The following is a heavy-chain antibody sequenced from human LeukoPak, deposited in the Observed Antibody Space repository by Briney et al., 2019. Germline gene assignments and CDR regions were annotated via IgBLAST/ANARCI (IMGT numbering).Heavy chain of an antibody. V-gene: IGHV3-74*01. CDR2: INSDGSST. CDR3: ARAPTWSTNWFDP. J-gene: IGHJ5*02. Sequence: GGSLRLSCAASGFTFSSYWMHWVRHAPGKGLVWVSRINSDGSSTSYADSVKGRFTISRDNAKNTLYLQMNSLRAEDTAVYYCARAPTWSTNWFDPWGQGTLVTVSS. D-gene: IGHD5/OR15-5a*01. CDR1: GFTFSSYW.